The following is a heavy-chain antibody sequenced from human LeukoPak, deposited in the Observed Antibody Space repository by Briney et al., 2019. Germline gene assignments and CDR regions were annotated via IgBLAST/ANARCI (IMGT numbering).Heavy chain of an antibody. J-gene: IGHJ4*02. V-gene: IGHV3-23*01. Sequence: GGSLRLSCAASGFTFSSYAMSWVRQAPGKGLEWVSAISGSGGSTYYADSVKGRFTISRDNSKNTLYLQMNSLRAEDTAVYYCTRDSGGGHFDYWGQGTLVTVSS. CDR1: GFTFSSYA. CDR2: ISGSGGST. D-gene: IGHD3-10*01. CDR3: TRDSGGGHFDY.